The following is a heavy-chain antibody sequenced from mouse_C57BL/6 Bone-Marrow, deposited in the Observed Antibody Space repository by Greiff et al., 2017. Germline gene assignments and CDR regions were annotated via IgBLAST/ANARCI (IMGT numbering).Heavy chain of an antibody. V-gene: IGHV1-55*01. CDR1: GYTFTSYW. CDR3: ARPYYSNYWYFDV. D-gene: IGHD2-5*01. CDR2: IYPGSGST. J-gene: IGHJ1*03. Sequence: VQLQQPGAELVKPGASVKMSCKASGYTFTSYWITWVKQRPGQGLEWIGDIYPGSGSTNYNEKFKSKATLTVDTSSSTSYMQLSSLTSEDSAVYDCARPYYSNYWYFDVWGTGTAITVTS.